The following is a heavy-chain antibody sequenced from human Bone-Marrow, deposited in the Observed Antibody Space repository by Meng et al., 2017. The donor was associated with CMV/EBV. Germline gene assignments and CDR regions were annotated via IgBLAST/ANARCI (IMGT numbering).Heavy chain of an antibody. D-gene: IGHD3-3*01. CDR1: GGTFSSYA. Sequence: SVKVSCKASGGTFSSYAISWVRQAPGQGLEWMGGIIPILGIANYAQKFQGRVTITADKSTSTAYMELSSLRSEDTAVYYCARGRLGYYDFWSGYYPYYYGMDVWGQGTTVTVSS. J-gene: IGHJ6*02. CDR2: IIPILGIA. V-gene: IGHV1-69*10. CDR3: ARGRLGYYDFWSGYYPYYYGMDV.